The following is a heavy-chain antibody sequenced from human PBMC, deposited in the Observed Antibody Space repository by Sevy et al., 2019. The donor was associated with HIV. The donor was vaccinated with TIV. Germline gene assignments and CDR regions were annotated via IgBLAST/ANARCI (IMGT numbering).Heavy chain of an antibody. Sequence: GGSLRLSCAASGFTFDDHTMHWVRQPPGKGLEWVSLISWDGGSTYYADSVKGRFTISRDNSKNSLFLQMNSLGAEDTALDYWAKDMGSGGGGAYYFDYWGQGTLVTVSS. CDR1: GFTFDDHT. CDR2: ISWDGGST. D-gene: IGHD1-26*01. CDR3: AKDMGSGGGGAYYFDY. V-gene: IGHV3-43*01. J-gene: IGHJ4*02.